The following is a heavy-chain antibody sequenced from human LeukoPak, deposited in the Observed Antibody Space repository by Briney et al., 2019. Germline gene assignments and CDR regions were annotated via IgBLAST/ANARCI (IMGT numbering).Heavy chain of an antibody. D-gene: IGHD1-26*01. CDR3: VRDRELNY. Sequence: KPSETLSLTCTVSGGSISSYYWRWIRQPPGKGLEWIGYIYYTRSTNYNPSLKSRVSISADTSKNQFSLKLSSVTAADTAVYYCVRDRELNYWGQGTLVTVSS. CDR2: IYYTRST. CDR1: GGSISSYY. V-gene: IGHV4-59*01. J-gene: IGHJ4*02.